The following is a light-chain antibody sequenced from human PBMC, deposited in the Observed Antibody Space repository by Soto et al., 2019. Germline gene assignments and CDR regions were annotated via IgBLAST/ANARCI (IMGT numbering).Light chain of an antibody. V-gene: IGKV2-29*03. Sequence: DIVMTQTPLSLSVTPGQPASISCKSSQSLLHSDGKTYLYWYLQKPGQSPQLLIYDASSLESGVPSRFSGSGSGTEFTLTISSLQPDDFATYYCQQYNSYFPLTFGGGTKVDIK. CDR2: DAS. CDR1: QSLLHSDGKTY. CDR3: QQYNSYFPLT. J-gene: IGKJ4*01.